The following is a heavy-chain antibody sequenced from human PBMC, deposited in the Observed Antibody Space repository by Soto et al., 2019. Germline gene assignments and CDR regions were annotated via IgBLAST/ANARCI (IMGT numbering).Heavy chain of an antibody. CDR3: STDLRLGKNYHSNHYLDC. D-gene: IGHD3-22*01. CDR1: GFTFSNAW. J-gene: IGHJ4*02. V-gene: IGHV3-15*01. Sequence: GGSLRLSCAASGFTFSNAWMSWVRQAPGKGLEWVGRIKSKTNGGTTDYAAPVKGRFTISRDDSKNTLFLQMNSLKTEDTAVYYCSTDLRLGKNYHSNHYLDCWGQGALVTVSS. CDR2: IKSKTNGGTT.